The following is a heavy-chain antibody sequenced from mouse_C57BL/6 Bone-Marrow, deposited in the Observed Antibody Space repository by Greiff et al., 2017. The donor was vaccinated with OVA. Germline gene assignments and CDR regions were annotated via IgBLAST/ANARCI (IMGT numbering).Heavy chain of an antibody. D-gene: IGHD1-1*01. CDR1: GYSITSDY. V-gene: IGHV3-8*01. CDR3: ARSYYYGPYAMDF. J-gene: IGHJ4*01. CDR2: ISYSGST. Sequence: EVQLVESGPGLAKPSQTLYLTCSVTGYSITSDYWNWIRKFPGNKLEYMGYISYSGSTYYNPSLKSRISITRDTSKNQYYMQLNSVTTEDTDTYDCARSYYYGPYAMDFWGQGTSVTVSS.